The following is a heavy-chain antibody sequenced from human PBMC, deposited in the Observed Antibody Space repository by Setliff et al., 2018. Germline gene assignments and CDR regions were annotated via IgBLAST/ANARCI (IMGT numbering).Heavy chain of an antibody. J-gene: IGHJ4*02. V-gene: IGHV4-38-2*01. CDR3: ARAAGSQKYNFWSGYQP. CDR1: GYSISSGYY. D-gene: IGHD3-3*01. Sequence: PSETLSLTCAVSGYSISSGYYWGWIRQPPGKGLEWIGEINHSGSTNYNPSLKSRVTISVDTSKKQFSLKLSSVTAADTAVYYCARAAGSQKYNFWSGYQPWGQGTLVTVSS. CDR2: INHSGST.